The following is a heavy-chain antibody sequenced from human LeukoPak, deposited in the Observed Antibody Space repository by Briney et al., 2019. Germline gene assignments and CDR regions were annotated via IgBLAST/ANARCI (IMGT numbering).Heavy chain of an antibody. V-gene: IGHV3-20*04. D-gene: IGHD2-8*01. CDR3: ARVLGCTNGVCPYYYYYYMDV. CDR1: GFTFDDYG. Sequence: GGSLRLSCAASGFTFDDYGMNWVRQAPGKGLEWVSGINWNGGSTGYADSVKGRFTISRDNAKNSLYLQMNSPRAEDTALYYCARVLGCTNGVCPYYYYYYMDVWGKGTTVTVSS. J-gene: IGHJ6*03. CDR2: INWNGGST.